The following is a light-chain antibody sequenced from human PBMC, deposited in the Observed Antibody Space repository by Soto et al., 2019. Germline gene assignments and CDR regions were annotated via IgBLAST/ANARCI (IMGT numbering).Light chain of an antibody. Sequence: QLVLTQPASVSGSPGQSITISCTGSSSDVGAYNFVSWYQHHPGRAPKLILYEVTTRPSGISSRFSGSKSANTASLTISGLQADDEATYYCSSYTTTNTPYVFGTGTKLTVL. J-gene: IGLJ1*01. V-gene: IGLV2-14*01. CDR3: SSYTTTNTPYV. CDR1: SSDVGAYNF. CDR2: EVT.